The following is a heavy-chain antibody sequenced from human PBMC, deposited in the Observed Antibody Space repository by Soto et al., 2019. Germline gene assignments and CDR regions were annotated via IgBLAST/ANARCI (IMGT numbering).Heavy chain of an antibody. CDR3: AKPQESGY. J-gene: IGHJ4*02. D-gene: IGHD2-15*01. CDR1: GFTFSSYG. Sequence: QVQLVESGGGVVQPGRSLRLSCAASGFTFSSYGMHWVRQAPGKGLEWVAVISYDGSNKYYADSVKGRFTISRDNSKNTLYLQMNSLRAEDAAVYYCAKPQESGYWGQGTLDTVSS. CDR2: ISYDGSNK. V-gene: IGHV3-30*18.